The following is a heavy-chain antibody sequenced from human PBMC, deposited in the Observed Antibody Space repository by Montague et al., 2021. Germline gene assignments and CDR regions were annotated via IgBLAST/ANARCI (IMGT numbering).Heavy chain of an antibody. D-gene: IGHD4-23*01. Sequence: SETLSLTCAVYGGSFSGHYWSWIRQPPGKGLEWIGEINHSGSTNYNPSLKSRVTMSVDTSKNQFSLKLSSVTAADTAVYYGVVTPSLYCHGMDVWGQGTTVTVSS. CDR1: GGSFSGHY. J-gene: IGHJ6*02. CDR2: INHSGST. CDR3: VVTPSLYCHGMDV. V-gene: IGHV4-34*01.